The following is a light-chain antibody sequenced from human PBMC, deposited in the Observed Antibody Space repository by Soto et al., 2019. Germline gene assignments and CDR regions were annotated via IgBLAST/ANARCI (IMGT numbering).Light chain of an antibody. CDR3: QQYDNLPIT. CDR1: QDIRKY. Sequence: DIQMTQSPASLSPSVGHRFTITCQASQDIRKYLNWYQKKKGKAPKLLIYDASNLETGVPSRLSGSGYGTDFTFTISSMKNEDIETYYCQQYDNLPITFGHGTRLEIK. J-gene: IGKJ5*01. CDR2: DAS. V-gene: IGKV1-33*01.